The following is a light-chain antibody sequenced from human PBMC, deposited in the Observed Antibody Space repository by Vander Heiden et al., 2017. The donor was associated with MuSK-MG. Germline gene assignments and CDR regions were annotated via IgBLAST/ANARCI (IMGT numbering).Light chain of an antibody. CDR3: QQSYSTPRT. J-gene: IGKJ1*01. CDR1: QSISSY. CDR2: AAS. Sequence: VHMTQSPSSLSASVGERVTITCLASQSISSYLNWYQQKPGQAPKLLIYAASSLQSGVPSRFSGSGSGTDFTLTISSLQPEDFATYYCQQSYSTPRTFGEGTKVEIK. V-gene: IGKV1-39*01.